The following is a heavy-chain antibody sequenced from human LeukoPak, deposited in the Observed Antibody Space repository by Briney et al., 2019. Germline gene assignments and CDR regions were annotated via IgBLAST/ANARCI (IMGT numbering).Heavy chain of an antibody. V-gene: IGHV1-2*02. Sequence: ASVEVSCKASGYTFSVYNIHWVRQAPGQGREWMGWIRPSSGDTKFAQSFQDRVTMTRDTSISTAYMELNRQRTDDTSVYYCVRGGGNYYVDYWGQGAPVTVSS. CDR3: VRGGGNYYVDY. J-gene: IGHJ4*02. CDR1: GYTFSVYN. D-gene: IGHD1-7*01. CDR2: IRPSSGDT.